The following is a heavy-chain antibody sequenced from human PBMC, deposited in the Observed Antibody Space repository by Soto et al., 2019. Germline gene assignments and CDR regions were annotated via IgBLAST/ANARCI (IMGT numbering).Heavy chain of an antibody. CDR3: ANATGVVPDYFFSLDS. CDR1: GFTVSSNY. D-gene: IGHD2-8*01. V-gene: IGHV3-53*01. Sequence: GRTLRLSCAASGFTVSSNYMRCVRQTPGKGLEWVSVIYSGGRTDYTDSVKGRFTISRDNAKNTLYLQMNSLRAEETAVYYCANATGVVPDYFFSLDSWGQGTTVTVSS. J-gene: IGHJ6*02. CDR2: IYSGGRT.